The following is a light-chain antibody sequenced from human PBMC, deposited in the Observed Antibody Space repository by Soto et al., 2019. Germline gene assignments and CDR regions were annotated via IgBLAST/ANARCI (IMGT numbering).Light chain of an antibody. CDR1: QSISGR. CDR3: QPYDVSWT. CDR2: DAS. J-gene: IGKJ1*01. Sequence: DIQMTQSPSTLSASVGDRVTITCRASQSISGRLAWYQEKPGKAPKLLIYDASSLESGVQSRFSGGGSGTDFTLTISSLQPDDFAAYYRQPYDVSWTFGQRTKVDIK. V-gene: IGKV1-5*01.